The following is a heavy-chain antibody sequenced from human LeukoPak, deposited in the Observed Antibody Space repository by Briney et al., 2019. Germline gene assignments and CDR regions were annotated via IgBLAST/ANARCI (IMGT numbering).Heavy chain of an antibody. V-gene: IGHV3-20*04. Sequence: GGSLRLSCAASGFTFDDYGMSWVRQAPGKGLEWVSGINWNGGSTGYADSVKGRFTISRDNAKNSLYLQMNSLRAEDTALYYCARDRDDSSGYYYPENYWGQGTLVTVSS. D-gene: IGHD3-22*01. CDR2: INWNGGST. CDR1: GFTFDDYG. CDR3: ARDRDDSSGYYYPENY. J-gene: IGHJ4*02.